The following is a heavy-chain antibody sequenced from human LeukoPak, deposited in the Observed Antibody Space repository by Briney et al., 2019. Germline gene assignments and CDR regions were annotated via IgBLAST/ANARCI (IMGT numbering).Heavy chain of an antibody. CDR3: ARSHGYSSSYFDY. Sequence: GGSLRLSCAASGSTFSSYSMNWVRQAPGKGLEWVSSISSSSSYIYYADSVKGRFTTSRDYAKNSLYLQMNSLRAEDTAVYYCARSHGYSSSYFDYWGQGTLVTVSS. V-gene: IGHV3-21*01. CDR2: ISSSSSYI. D-gene: IGHD6-13*01. J-gene: IGHJ4*02. CDR1: GSTFSSYS.